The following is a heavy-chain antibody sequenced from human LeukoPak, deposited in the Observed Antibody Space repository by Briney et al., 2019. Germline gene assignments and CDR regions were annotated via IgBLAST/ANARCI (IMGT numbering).Heavy chain of an antibody. CDR3: ASQLFYYDTSGYYLEAFDI. J-gene: IGHJ3*02. CDR1: GYSITSSYH. CDR2: ISHSGST. V-gene: IGHV4-59*08. Sequence: SETLSLTCTVSGYSITSSYHWNWIRQPPGKGLEWIGYISHSGSTNYNPSLKSRVTISLDTPKSQFSLKLSSLTAADTAVYYCASQLFYYDTSGYYLEAFDIWGQGTLVTVSS. D-gene: IGHD3-22*01.